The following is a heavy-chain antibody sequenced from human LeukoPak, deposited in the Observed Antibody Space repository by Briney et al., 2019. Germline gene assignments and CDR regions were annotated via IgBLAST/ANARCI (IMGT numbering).Heavy chain of an antibody. CDR1: GGSISSYY. J-gene: IGHJ4*02. D-gene: IGHD2-21*01. Sequence: NPSETLSLTCTVSGGSISSYYWSWIRQPAGKGLEWIGCIYYSGSTNYNPSLKSRVTISVDTSKNQFSLKLSSVTAADTAVYSCSRVKYCGGDCYSGIFDYWGKGTLVTVSS. CDR2: IYYSGST. V-gene: IGHV4-59*12. CDR3: SRVKYCGGDCYSGIFDY.